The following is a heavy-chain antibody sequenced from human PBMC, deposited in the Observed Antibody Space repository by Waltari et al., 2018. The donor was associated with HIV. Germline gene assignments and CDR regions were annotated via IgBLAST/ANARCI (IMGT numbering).Heavy chain of an antibody. J-gene: IGHJ3*02. CDR2: IIPIFGTA. D-gene: IGHD2-15*01. CDR3: AREGPHCSGGSCYDAFDI. CDR1: VGTFSSSA. V-gene: IGHV1-69*01. Sequence: QVQLVQSGAGVKKPGSSVNVSCMASVGTFSSSAISWVRQAPGHGLEWMGGIIPIFGTANYAQKFQGRVTITADESTSTAYMELSSLRSEDTAVYYCAREGPHCSGGSCYDAFDIWGQGTMVTVSS.